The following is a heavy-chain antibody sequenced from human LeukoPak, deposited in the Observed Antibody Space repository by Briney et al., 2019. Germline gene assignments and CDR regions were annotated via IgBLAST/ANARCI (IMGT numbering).Heavy chain of an antibody. J-gene: IGHJ4*02. Sequence: PGGSLRLSCAASGFTFDDYAMHWVRQAPGKGLEWVSGISWNSGSIGYADSVKGRFTISRDNAKNSLYLQVNSLRAEDTALYYCAKDMLIGGQGTLVTVSS. CDR3: AKDMLI. V-gene: IGHV3-9*01. CDR2: ISWNSGSI. CDR1: GFTFDDYA. D-gene: IGHD3-22*01.